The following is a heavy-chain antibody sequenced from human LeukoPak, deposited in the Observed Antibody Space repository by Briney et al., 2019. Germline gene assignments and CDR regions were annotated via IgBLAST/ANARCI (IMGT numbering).Heavy chain of an antibody. CDR2: IYYSGST. CDR1: GGSISSTSYY. CDR3: ARHLSRSGYPKVDY. V-gene: IGHV4-39*01. D-gene: IGHD3-3*01. Sequence: SETLSLTCTVSGGSISSTSYYWGWIRQPPGKGLEWIGSIYYSGSTDYNPSLKSRVTISVDTSKNQFSLKLSSVTAADTAVYYCARHLSRSGYPKVDYWGQGTLVTVSS. J-gene: IGHJ4*02.